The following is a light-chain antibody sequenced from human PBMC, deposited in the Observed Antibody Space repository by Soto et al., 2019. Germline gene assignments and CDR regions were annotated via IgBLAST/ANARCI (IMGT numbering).Light chain of an antibody. CDR3: QQYGSSPLT. Sequence: EIVLTQSPGTLSLSPGERATLSCRASQSVSSSYLAWYQQKPGQAPRLLIYGASSRATGIPHRFSGSGSGTDFTLTISRLEPEHFAVYYCQQYGSSPLTFGQGTKVEIK. V-gene: IGKV3-20*01. CDR2: GAS. CDR1: QSVSSSY. J-gene: IGKJ1*01.